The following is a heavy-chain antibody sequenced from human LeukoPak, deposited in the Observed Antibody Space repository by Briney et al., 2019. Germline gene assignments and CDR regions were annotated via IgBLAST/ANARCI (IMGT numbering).Heavy chain of an antibody. CDR2: ISGSGGRT. D-gene: IGHD2/OR15-2a*01. V-gene: IGHV3-23*01. CDR3: VSFYETY. CDR1: GFTFNTFA. J-gene: IGHJ4*02. Sequence: GGSLRLSCAASGFTFNTFAMSWVRQAPGKGLEWVSVISGSGGRTYYADSVKGRFTISKDNAKNTVYLQMNSLRAEDTAVYYCVSFYETYWGRGTLVTVSS.